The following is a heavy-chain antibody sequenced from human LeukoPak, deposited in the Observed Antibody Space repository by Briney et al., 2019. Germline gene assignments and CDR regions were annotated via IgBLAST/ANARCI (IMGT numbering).Heavy chain of an antibody. V-gene: IGHV3-23*01. D-gene: IGHD6-13*01. J-gene: IGHJ4*02. CDR3: AKATSSSWYAGMCDY. CDR1: GFTSSSYA. CDR2: ISGSGGST. Sequence: PGGSLRLSCAASGFTSSSYAMSWVRQAPGKGLEWVSAISGSGGSTYYADSVKGRFTISRDNSKNTLYLQMNSLRAEDTAVYYCAKATSSSWYAGMCDYWGQGTLVTVSS.